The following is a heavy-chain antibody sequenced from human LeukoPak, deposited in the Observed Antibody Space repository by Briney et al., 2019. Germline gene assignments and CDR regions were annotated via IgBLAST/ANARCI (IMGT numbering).Heavy chain of an antibody. CDR1: GFTFSNYW. V-gene: IGHV3-7*01. CDR2: IKQDGSEK. D-gene: IGHD5-24*01. J-gene: IGHJ4*02. CDR3: ARGEMTTISYFDY. Sequence: GGSLRLSCAASGFTFSNYWMSWVRQAPGKGLEWVANIKQDGSEKYYVDSVKGRFTISRENAKNSLYLQMNSLRAEDTAVYYCARGEMTTISYFDYWGQGTLVTVSS.